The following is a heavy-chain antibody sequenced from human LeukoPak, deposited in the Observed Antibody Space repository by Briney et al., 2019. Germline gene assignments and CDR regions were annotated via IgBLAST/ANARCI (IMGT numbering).Heavy chain of an antibody. J-gene: IGHJ4*02. CDR2: ISWNSGSI. CDR1: GFTFDDYA. D-gene: IGHD3-10*01. CDR3: AREIRWFGEKNFDY. Sequence: GGSLRLSCAASGFTFDDYAMHWVRQAPGKGLEWVSGISWNSGSIGYADSVKGRFTISRDNAKNSLYLQMNSLRAEDTAVYYCAREIRWFGEKNFDYWGQGTLVTVSS. V-gene: IGHV3-9*01.